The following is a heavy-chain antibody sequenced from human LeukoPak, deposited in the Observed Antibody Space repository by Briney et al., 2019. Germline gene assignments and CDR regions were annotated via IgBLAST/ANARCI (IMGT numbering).Heavy chain of an antibody. D-gene: IGHD3-3*01. CDR2: ISSSSSYI. CDR3: ARVFRPSLTVFIIRGAFDI. Sequence: GGSLRLSCTASGFTFSSYSMNWVRQAPGKGLEWVSSISSSSSYIYYADSVKGRFTISRDNTRNSLYLQMNSLRAEDTAVYYCARVFRPSLTVFIIRGAFDIWGQGTMVTVSS. V-gene: IGHV3-21*01. CDR1: GFTFSSYS. J-gene: IGHJ3*02.